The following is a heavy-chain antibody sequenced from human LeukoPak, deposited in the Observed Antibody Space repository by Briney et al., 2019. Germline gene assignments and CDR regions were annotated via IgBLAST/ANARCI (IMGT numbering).Heavy chain of an antibody. V-gene: IGHV3-21*01. CDR2: ISSSSSYI. Sequence: GGSLRLSCAASGFTFSSYSMNWVRQAPGKGLEWVSSISSSSSYIYYADSVKGRFTISRDNAKNSLYLQMNSLRAEDTAVCYCARGAVGATTSYWGQGTLVTVSS. CDR1: GFTFSSYS. D-gene: IGHD1-26*01. CDR3: ARGAVGATTSY. J-gene: IGHJ4*02.